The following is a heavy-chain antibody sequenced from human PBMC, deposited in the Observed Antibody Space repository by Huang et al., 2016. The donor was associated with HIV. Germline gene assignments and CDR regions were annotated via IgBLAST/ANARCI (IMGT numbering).Heavy chain of an antibody. D-gene: IGHD3-22*01. J-gene: IGHJ4*02. CDR2: INRDGSRT. CDR3: ARDPRIQSWLNFFDY. Sequence: EVQLVESGGGLVQPGGSLRLSCAASGFSIRSYWMDWVRQAPGKGLVWVSRINRDGSRTSDADSVKGRFTISRDNAKNTLDLQMNSLRAEDTAVYYCARDPRIQSWLNFFDYWGQGTLVSVSS. CDR1: GFSIRSYW. V-gene: IGHV3-74*01.